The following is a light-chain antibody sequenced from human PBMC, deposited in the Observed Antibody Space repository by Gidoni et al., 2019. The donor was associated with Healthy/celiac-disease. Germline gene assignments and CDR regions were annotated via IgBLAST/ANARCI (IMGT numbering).Light chain of an antibody. CDR3: QQYNSYSPAFT. CDR1: QSISSW. Sequence: DIQMTQSPSTLSASVGDRVTIHCRASQSISSWLAWYQQKPGKAPKLLIYDASSLESGVPSRFSGSGSGSEFTLTISSLQPDDFATFYCQQYNSYSPAFTFGPGTKVDIK. CDR2: DAS. V-gene: IGKV1-5*01. J-gene: IGKJ3*01.